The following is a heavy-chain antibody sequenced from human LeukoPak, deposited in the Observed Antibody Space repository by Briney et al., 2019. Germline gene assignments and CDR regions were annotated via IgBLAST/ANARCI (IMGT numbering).Heavy chain of an antibody. D-gene: IGHD3-10*01. CDR1: GDSVSSKSGA. CDR2: TYYRSKWYN. CDR3: AHGLSGLGFNY. J-gene: IGHJ4*02. V-gene: IGHV6-1*01. Sequence: PSQTLSLTCAISGDSVSSKSGAWNWVRQSRSRGFEWLGRTYYRSKWYNDYAISVKSRISINSDTSKNQFSLQLNSVTPEDTAVYYCAHGLSGLGFNYWGQGTLVTVSS.